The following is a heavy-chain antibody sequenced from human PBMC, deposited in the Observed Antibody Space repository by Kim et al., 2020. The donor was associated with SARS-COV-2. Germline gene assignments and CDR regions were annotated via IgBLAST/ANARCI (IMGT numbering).Heavy chain of an antibody. CDR2: IQQDGNLK. J-gene: IGHJ3*02. D-gene: IGHD6-19*01. Sequence: GGSLRLSFAASGFTFSSYWLTWVRQAPGKGLEWVANIQQDGNLKYYVDSVKGRFTITRDNAKNSLYLQMNSLRAEDTAVYYCAREGDLYSSGKDAFEIWGQGTMVTVSS. V-gene: IGHV3-7*01. CDR3: AREGDLYSSGKDAFEI. CDR1: GFTFSSYW.